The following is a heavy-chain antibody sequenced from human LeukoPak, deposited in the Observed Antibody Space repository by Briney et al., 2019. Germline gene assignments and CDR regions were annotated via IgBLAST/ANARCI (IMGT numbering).Heavy chain of an antibody. J-gene: IGHJ4*03. Sequence: PGGSLTLSCAASGFSFSDFGLSWVRQGPGKGLEWVSFISGSGRSTNYADSVKGRFTISRDTSTNTVFLQMSSLRANDTAVYYCAKSTGSGILFPNDCWGRGILVSVSS. CDR3: AKSTGSGILFPNDC. CDR1: GFSFSDFG. CDR2: ISGSGRST. V-gene: IGHV3-23*01. D-gene: IGHD3-10*01.